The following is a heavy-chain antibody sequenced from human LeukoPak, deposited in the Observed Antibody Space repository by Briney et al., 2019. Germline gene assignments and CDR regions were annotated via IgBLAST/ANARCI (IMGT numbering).Heavy chain of an antibody. V-gene: IGHV3-33*06. CDR2: IWYDGSKK. D-gene: IGHD3-22*01. Sequence: GTSLRLSCAASGLTFSSHGMQWVRQAPGKGLEWVAVIWYDGSKKYFADSVKGRFTISRDNSKNKLYLQMNSLRAEDAAVYYCAKDRSYYDSSGLPHGFDPWGQGTLVTVSS. CDR1: GLTFSSHG. CDR3: AKDRSYYDSSGLPHGFDP. J-gene: IGHJ5*02.